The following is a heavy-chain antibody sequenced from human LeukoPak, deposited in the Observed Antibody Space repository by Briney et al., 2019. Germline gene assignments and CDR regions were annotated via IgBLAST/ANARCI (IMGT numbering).Heavy chain of an antibody. D-gene: IGHD6-6*01. CDR1: GYTFTNYG. V-gene: IGHV1-18*01. CDR2: ISAYNGNT. CDR3: ARDQDSSLSQSPLYFDY. J-gene: IGHJ4*02. Sequence: ASVKVSYKASGYTFTNYGINWVRQAPGQGLEWMGWISAYNGNTNYAQNLQGRVTMTTDTSTSTAYMELRSLRSDDTAVYYCARDQDSSLSQSPLYFDYWGQGTLVTVSS.